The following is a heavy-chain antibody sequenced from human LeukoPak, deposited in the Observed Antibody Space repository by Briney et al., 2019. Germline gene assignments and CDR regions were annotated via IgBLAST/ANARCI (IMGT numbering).Heavy chain of an antibody. CDR1: GYTFTSYA. Sequence: ASVKVSCKASGYTFTSYAISWVRQAPGQGLEWMGCISAYNGNRNYAQKLQGRVTMTTDTSTSTAYMELRSLRSDDTAVYYRARDPSVDYDSSGYFRYWGQGTLVTVSS. CDR2: ISAYNGNR. D-gene: IGHD3-22*01. CDR3: ARDPSVDYDSSGYFRY. J-gene: IGHJ4*02. V-gene: IGHV1-18*01.